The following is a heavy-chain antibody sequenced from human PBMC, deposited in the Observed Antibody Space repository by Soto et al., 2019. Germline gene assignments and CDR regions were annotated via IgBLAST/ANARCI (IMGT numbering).Heavy chain of an antibody. CDR3: ARLCGGGIDI. D-gene: IGHD2-15*01. V-gene: IGHV4-59*01. J-gene: IGHJ3*02. Sequence: QVQLQESGPGLVKPSETLSLTCTVSGGSISSYYWSWIRQPPGKGLEWIGYIYYSGSTHYNPSLKSRVTTSADTFQNLCPLNPSSVTPVDTAVYYSARLCGGGIDIWGQGTMVTVSS. CDR2: IYYSGST. CDR1: GGSISSYY.